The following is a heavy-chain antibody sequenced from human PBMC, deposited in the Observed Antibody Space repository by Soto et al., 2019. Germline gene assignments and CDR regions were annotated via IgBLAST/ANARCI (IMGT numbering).Heavy chain of an antibody. J-gene: IGHJ4*02. CDR2: IYYSGST. CDR1: GGSISSGGYY. D-gene: IGHD4-17*01. V-gene: IGHV4-31*03. Sequence: SETLSLTCTVSGGSISSGGYYWSWIRQHPGKGLEWIGYIYYSGSTYYNPSLKSRVTISVDTSKNQFSLKLSSVTAADTAVYYCARSYPDYGDYGEFDYWGQGTLVTVSS. CDR3: ARSYPDYGDYGEFDY.